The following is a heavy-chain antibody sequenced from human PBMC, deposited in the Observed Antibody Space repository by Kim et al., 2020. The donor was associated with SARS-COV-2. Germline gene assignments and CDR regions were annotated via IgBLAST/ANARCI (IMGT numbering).Heavy chain of an antibody. J-gene: IGHJ1*01. Sequence: VKGRFTISRDNSKNTLYLQMNSLRAEDTAVYYCARDNTDIAAAGTWYFQHWGQGTLVTVSS. V-gene: IGHV3-30*07. CDR3: ARDNTDIAAAGTWYFQH. D-gene: IGHD6-13*01.